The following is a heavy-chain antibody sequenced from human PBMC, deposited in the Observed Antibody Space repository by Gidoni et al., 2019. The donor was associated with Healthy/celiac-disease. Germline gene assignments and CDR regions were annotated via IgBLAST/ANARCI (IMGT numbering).Heavy chain of an antibody. CDR3: AKPPEGFGDNSDY. Sequence: QVQLVESGGGVVQPGRSLRLSCAASGFTFSSYGMHWVRQAPGKGLEWVAVISYDGSNKYYADSVKGRFTISRDNSKNTLYLQMNSLRAEDTAVYYCAKPPEGFGDNSDYWGQGTLVTVSS. CDR2: ISYDGSNK. D-gene: IGHD3-10*01. V-gene: IGHV3-30*18. J-gene: IGHJ4*02. CDR1: GFTFSSYG.